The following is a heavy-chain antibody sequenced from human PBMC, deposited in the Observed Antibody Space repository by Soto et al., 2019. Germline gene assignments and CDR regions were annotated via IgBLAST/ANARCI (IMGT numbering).Heavy chain of an antibody. J-gene: IGHJ5*02. CDR1: GGSISSSNW. Sequence: PSETLSLTCAVSGGSISSSNWWSWVRQPPGKGLEWIGEIYHSGSTNYNPSLKSRVTISVDKSKNQFSLKLSSVTAADTAVYYCARDSPPRYCSSTSCSNWFDPWGQGTLVTVSS. D-gene: IGHD2-2*01. CDR2: IYHSGST. V-gene: IGHV4-4*02. CDR3: ARDSPPRYCSSTSCSNWFDP.